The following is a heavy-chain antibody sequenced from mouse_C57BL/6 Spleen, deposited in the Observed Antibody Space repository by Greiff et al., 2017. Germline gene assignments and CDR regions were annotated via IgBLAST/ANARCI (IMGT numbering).Heavy chain of an antibody. CDR1: GYTFTDYE. CDR2: IDPETGGT. V-gene: IGHV1-15*01. J-gene: IGHJ2*01. D-gene: IGHD2-5*01. CDR3: TRNPPTIVTLYYFVY. Sequence: QVQLKQSGAELVRPGASVTLSCKASGYTFTDYEMHWVKQTPVHGLEWIGAIDPETGGTAYNQKFKGKAILTADKSSSTAYMELRSLTSEDSAVYYCTRNPPTIVTLYYFVYWGQGTTLTVSS.